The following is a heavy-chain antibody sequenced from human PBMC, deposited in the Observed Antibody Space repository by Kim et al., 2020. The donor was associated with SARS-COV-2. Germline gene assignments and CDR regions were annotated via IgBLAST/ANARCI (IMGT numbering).Heavy chain of an antibody. J-gene: IGHJ2*01. Sequence: SETLSLTCTVSGGSVSSGSYYWSWIRQPPGKGLEWIGYIYYSGSTNYNPSLKSRVTISVDTSKNQFSLKLSSVTAADTAVYYCARDNINPSGYSSGWY. D-gene: IGHD6-19*01. V-gene: IGHV4-61*01. CDR3: ARDNINPSGYSSGWY. CDR2: IYYSGST. CDR1: GGSVSSGSYY.